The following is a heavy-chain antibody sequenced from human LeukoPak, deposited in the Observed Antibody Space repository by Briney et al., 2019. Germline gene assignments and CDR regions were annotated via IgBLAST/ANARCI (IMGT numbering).Heavy chain of an antibody. Sequence: GRSLRLSCAASGFTFSSYGMHWVRQAPGKGLEWVAVISYDGSNKYYADSVKGRFTISRDNSKNTLYLQMNSLRAEDTAVYYCAKDPSSWGSYRYNYFDYWGQGTLVTVSS. V-gene: IGHV3-30*18. J-gene: IGHJ4*02. CDR3: AKDPSSWGSYRYNYFDY. CDR2: ISYDGSNK. D-gene: IGHD3-16*02. CDR1: GFTFSSYG.